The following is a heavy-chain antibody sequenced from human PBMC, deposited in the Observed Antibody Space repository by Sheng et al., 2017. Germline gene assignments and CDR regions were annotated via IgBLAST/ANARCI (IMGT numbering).Heavy chain of an antibody. Sequence: QVQLQESGPGLVKPSETLSLTCAVSGYSISSGYYWGWIRQPPGKGLEWIGSIYHSGSTYYNPSLKSRVTISVDTSKNQFSLKLSSVTAADTAVYYCARQGKASSWYRSRAAFDIWGQGTMVTVSS. V-gene: IGHV4-38-2*01. CDR1: GYSISSGYY. D-gene: IGHD6-13*01. CDR2: IYHSGST. CDR3: ARQGKASSWYRSRAAFDI. J-gene: IGHJ3*02.